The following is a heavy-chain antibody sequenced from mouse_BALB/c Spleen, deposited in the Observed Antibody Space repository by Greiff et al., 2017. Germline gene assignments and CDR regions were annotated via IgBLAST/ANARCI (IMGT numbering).Heavy chain of an antibody. D-gene: IGHD1-1*01. CDR3: ARGVYYGSSYAMDY. CDR1: GDSITSGY. J-gene: IGHJ4*01. V-gene: IGHV3-8*02. CDR2: ISYSGST. Sequence: DVKLVESGPSLVKPSQTLSLTCSVTGDSITSGYWNWIRKFPGNKLEYMGYISYSGSTYYNPSLKSRISITRDTSKNQYYLQLNSVTTEDTATYYCARGVYYGSSYAMDYWGQGTSVTVSS.